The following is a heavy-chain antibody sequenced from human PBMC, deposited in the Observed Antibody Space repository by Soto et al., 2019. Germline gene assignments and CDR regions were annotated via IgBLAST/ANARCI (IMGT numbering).Heavy chain of an antibody. Sequence: EERLVQSGGGLVQPGGSLRLSCAASGFSVGGNYMSWVRQAPGKGLELVSLIYNGGNPFYADSMKGRFTLSRVNSNNMLYLQMDSLRAEDTAVYYCARGPNSDCWGQGTLVIVSS. J-gene: IGHJ4*02. CDR2: IYNGGNP. D-gene: IGHD2-21*01. V-gene: IGHV3-53*01. CDR1: GFSVGGNY. CDR3: ARGPNSDC.